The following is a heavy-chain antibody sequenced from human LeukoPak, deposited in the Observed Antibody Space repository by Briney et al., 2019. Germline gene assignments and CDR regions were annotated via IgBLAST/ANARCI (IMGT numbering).Heavy chain of an antibody. CDR1: GFTFSSYA. Sequence: GGSLRLSCAASGFTFSSYAMSWVRQAPGKGLEWVSAISGSGGSTYYADSVKGRFTISRDNSKNTLYLQMNSLRAEDTAVYYCAKVPVRHSSGWTPVDYWGQGTLVTVSS. CDR2: ISGSGGST. V-gene: IGHV3-23*01. CDR3: AKVPVRHSSGWTPVDY. D-gene: IGHD6-19*01. J-gene: IGHJ4*02.